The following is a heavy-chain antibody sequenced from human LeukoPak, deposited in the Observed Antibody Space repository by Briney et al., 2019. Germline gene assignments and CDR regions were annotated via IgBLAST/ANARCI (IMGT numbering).Heavy chain of an antibody. J-gene: IGHJ6*02. CDR1: GFTFSNYG. D-gene: IGHD3-10*01. Sequence: GRSLRLSCAASGFTFSNYGMHWVRQAPGKGLEWMADISHSGGDKYYADSLKGRFTISRDNSKNALFLQMDSLRDEDTGVYYCAKDHFGSGTTMDVWGQGTTVTVSS. CDR3: AKDHFGSGTTMDV. CDR2: ISHSGGDK. V-gene: IGHV3-30*18.